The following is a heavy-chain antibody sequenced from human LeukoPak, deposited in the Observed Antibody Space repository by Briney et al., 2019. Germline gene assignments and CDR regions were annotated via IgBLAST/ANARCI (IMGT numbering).Heavy chain of an antibody. CDR2: IYYSGST. V-gene: IGHV4-59*12. Sequence: PSETLSLTCTVSGGSISGYYWSWIWQPPGKGLEWIGYIYYSGSTNYNPSLKSRVTMSVDTSKNQFSLKLSSVTAADTAVYYCARNSGSFYSDYWGQGTLVTVSS. CDR3: ARNSGSFYSDY. D-gene: IGHD1-26*01. J-gene: IGHJ4*02. CDR1: GGSISGYY.